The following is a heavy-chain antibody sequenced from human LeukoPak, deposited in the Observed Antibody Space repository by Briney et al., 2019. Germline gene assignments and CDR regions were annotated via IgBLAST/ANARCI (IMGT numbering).Heavy chain of an antibody. V-gene: IGHV3-9*01. D-gene: IGHD5-24*01. J-gene: IGHJ4*02. CDR2: ISWNSGSI. Sequence: PGGSLRLSCAASGFTFDDYAMHWVRQAPGKGLEWVSGISWNSGSIGYADSVKGRLTISRDNAKNSLYLQMNSLRAEDTAVYYCARGAGYNYPYYFDYWGQGTLVTVSS. CDR1: GFTFDDYA. CDR3: ARGAGYNYPYYFDY.